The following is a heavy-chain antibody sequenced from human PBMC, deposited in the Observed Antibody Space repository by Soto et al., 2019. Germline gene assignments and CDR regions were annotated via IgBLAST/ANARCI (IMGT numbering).Heavy chain of an antibody. CDR3: ARGGWRKFDY. Sequence: PSETLSLTCAVYGGSFSGYYWSWIRQPPGKGLEWIGEINHSGSTNYNPSLKSRVTISVDTSKNQFSLKLSSVTAADTAVYYCARGGWRKFDYWGQGTLITVSS. CDR2: INHSGST. V-gene: IGHV4-34*01. D-gene: IGHD3-3*01. CDR1: GGSFSGYY. J-gene: IGHJ4*02.